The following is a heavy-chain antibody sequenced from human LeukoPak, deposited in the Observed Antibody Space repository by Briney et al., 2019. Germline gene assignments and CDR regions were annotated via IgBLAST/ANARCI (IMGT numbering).Heavy chain of an antibody. Sequence: SETLSLTCTVSGGSISSYYWSWIRQPPGKGLEWIGYIYYSGSTNYNPSLKSRVTISVDTSKNQFSLKLSSVTAADTAVYYCARGHCSSTSCYLGWFDPWGQGTLVTVSS. CDR1: GGSISSYY. V-gene: IGHV4-59*01. CDR3: ARGHCSSTSCYLGWFDP. J-gene: IGHJ5*02. D-gene: IGHD2-2*01. CDR2: IYYSGST.